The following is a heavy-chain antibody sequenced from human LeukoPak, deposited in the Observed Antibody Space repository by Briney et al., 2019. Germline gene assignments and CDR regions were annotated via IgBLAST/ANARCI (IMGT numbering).Heavy chain of an antibody. CDR1: GYSFRSFW. D-gene: IGHD3-10*01. J-gene: IGHJ4*02. Sequence: ASVNVSCKASGYSFRSFWIGWVRQMPGKGLEWMGVIDPDDSETRYSPSFQGQVTISADKSISTAYLQWSTLKASDSAMYYCARRPLLYGSGSYWDHWGQGTLVTVSS. CDR3: ARRPLLYGSGSYWDH. CDR2: IDPDDSET. V-gene: IGHV5-51*01.